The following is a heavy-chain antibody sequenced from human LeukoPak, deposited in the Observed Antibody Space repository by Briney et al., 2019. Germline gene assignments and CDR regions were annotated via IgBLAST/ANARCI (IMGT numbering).Heavy chain of an antibody. D-gene: IGHD6-13*01. J-gene: IGHJ4*02. Sequence: GASVKVSCKASGYTFTAYYMHWVRQAPGQGLGWMGWINPDSGGTNYAQKFQGRVTMTRDTSISTAYMELSSLRSDDTAVYYCARDVDSSWYTNPSDYWGQGTLVTVSS. CDR2: INPDSGGT. V-gene: IGHV1-2*02. CDR3: ARDVDSSWYTNPSDY. CDR1: GYTFTAYY.